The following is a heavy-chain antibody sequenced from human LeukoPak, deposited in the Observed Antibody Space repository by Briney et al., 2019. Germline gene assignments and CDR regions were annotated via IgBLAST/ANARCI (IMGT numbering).Heavy chain of an antibody. D-gene: IGHD1-26*01. Sequence: GGSLRLSCAASGFTFSGSAMHWVRQASGKGLEWVGRIRSKANSYATAYAASVKGRFTISRDNAKNSLYLQMNSLRAEDTAVYYCAPHSTASGYYFDYWGQGTLVTVSS. J-gene: IGHJ4*02. V-gene: IGHV3-73*01. CDR3: APHSTASGYYFDY. CDR2: IRSKANSYAT. CDR1: GFTFSGSA.